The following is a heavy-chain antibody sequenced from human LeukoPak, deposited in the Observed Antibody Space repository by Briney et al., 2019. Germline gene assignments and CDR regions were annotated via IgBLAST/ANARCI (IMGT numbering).Heavy chain of an antibody. D-gene: IGHD3-22*01. V-gene: IGHV3-7*05. J-gene: IGHJ5*02. CDR1: GFTFSLYW. CDR3: ARDLDYYDSSGSGWFDP. CDR2: IKEDGSEN. Sequence: GGSLRLSCAASGFTFSLYWMNWVRQAPGKGLEWVANIKEDGSENSYAGSVKGRFTVSRDNAKNALYLQMNSLGAEDTAVYYCARDLDYYDSSGSGWFDPWGQGTLVTVSS.